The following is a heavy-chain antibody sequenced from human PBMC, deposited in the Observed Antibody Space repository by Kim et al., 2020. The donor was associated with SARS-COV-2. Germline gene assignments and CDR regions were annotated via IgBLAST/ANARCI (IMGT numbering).Heavy chain of an antibody. CDR2: INPNGGET. CDR1: GYNFNDHY. Sequence: ASVRVSCKVSGYNFNDHYIHWVRQAPGQGLEWMGWINPNGGETKYAEKFHGKASMTRDMSTNTAYVELYSLSFYDTAVYYCARDSDADYWVQGTLVTVPS. J-gene: IGHJ4*02. CDR3: ARDSDADY. V-gene: IGHV1-2*02.